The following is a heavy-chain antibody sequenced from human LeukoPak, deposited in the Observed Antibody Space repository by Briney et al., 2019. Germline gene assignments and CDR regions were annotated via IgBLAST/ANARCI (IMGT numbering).Heavy chain of an antibody. CDR2: IIPILGIA. CDR3: ARENGAWVGPMFDP. D-gene: IGHD2-15*01. V-gene: IGHV1-69*04. CDR1: GGTFSSYA. Sequence: ASVKVSCKASGGTFSSYAISWVRQAPGQGLEWMGRIIPILGIANYAQKFQGRVTITADKSTSTAYMELSSLRSEDTAVFYCARENGAWVGPMFDPWGQGTLVTVSS. J-gene: IGHJ5*02.